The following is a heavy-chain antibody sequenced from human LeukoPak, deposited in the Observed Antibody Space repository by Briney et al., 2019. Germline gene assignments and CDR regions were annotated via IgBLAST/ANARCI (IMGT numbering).Heavy chain of an antibody. Sequence: SETLSLTCAVYGGSFSGYYWSWIRQPPGKGLEWIGEINHSGSTNYNPSLKSRVTISVDTSKNQFSLKLSSVTAADTAVYYCAREASITIFGVVTTSWFDPWGQGTLVTVSS. J-gene: IGHJ5*02. CDR2: INHSGST. D-gene: IGHD3-3*01. V-gene: IGHV4-34*01. CDR1: GGSFSGYY. CDR3: AREASITIFGVVTTSWFDP.